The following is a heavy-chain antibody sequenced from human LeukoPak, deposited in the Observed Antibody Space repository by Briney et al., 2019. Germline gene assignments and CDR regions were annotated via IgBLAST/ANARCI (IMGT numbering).Heavy chain of an antibody. CDR1: GYTFTNYF. CDR2: INPNSGGA. Sequence: ASVKVSCKASGYTFTNYFIHWVRQAPGQGLEWMGWINPNSGGANSAQKFLGRVSMTRDTSISTVHMDLASLTSDDTAVYYCARDSGSNGWDPTSFMDYWGRGTLVTVSS. CDR3: ARDSGSNGWDPTSFMDY. D-gene: IGHD6-19*01. J-gene: IGHJ4*02. V-gene: IGHV1-2*02.